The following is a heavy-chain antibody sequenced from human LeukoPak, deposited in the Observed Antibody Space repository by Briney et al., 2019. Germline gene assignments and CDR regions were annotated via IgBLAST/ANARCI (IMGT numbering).Heavy chain of an antibody. D-gene: IGHD5/OR15-5a*01. CDR2: ISYDGRIK. V-gene: IGHV3-30*04. CDR3: AREVTVSTTSQFDS. CDR1: GSTFSNYA. Sequence: GGSLRLSCAASGSTFSNYAMHWVRQAPGKGLEWVADISYDGRIKYYADSVKGRFTISRDNSKNTLYLQMNSLRAEDTAVYYCAREVTVSTTSQFDSWGQGTLVTVST. J-gene: IGHJ4*02.